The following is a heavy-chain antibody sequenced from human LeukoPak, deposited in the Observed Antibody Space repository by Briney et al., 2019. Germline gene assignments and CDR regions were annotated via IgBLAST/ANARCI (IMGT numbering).Heavy chain of an antibody. CDR2: ISAYNGNT. J-gene: IGHJ4*02. CDR1: CYTFTSYG. Sequence: ASVKVSCKASCYTFTSYGISWVRQAPGQGLEWMGWISAYNGNTNYAHKVQGRVTMTTDTSTSTAYMELRSLRSDVTAVYYCARKRDGYNFDFDYWGQGTLVTVSS. D-gene: IGHD5-24*01. V-gene: IGHV1-18*01. CDR3: ARKRDGYNFDFDY.